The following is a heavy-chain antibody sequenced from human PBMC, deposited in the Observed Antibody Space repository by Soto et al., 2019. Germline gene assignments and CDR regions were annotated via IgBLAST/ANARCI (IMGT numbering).Heavy chain of an antibody. J-gene: IGHJ1*01. D-gene: IGHD4-17*01. V-gene: IGHV3-23*01. CDR3: AKDAQHGDPRGYSQH. CDR2: ISASGSTT. CDR1: GFTFSNFA. Sequence: EVQLLESRGGLVQPGGTLRLSCAATGFTFSNFAMSWVRQAPGKGLEWVSSISASGSTTFSADSVKGRFTISRDNSKNMLSLHMNSLRAEDTAVYYCAKDAQHGDPRGYSQHWGQGSLVTVSS.